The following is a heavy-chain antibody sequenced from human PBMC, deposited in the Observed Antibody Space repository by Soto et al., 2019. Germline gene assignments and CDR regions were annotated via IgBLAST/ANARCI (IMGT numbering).Heavy chain of an antibody. J-gene: IGHJ4*02. CDR2: IIPIFGTA. CDR3: ARWSYLDY. V-gene: IGHV1-69*13. CDR1: GGTFSSYA. Sequence: SVKLSCKASGGTFSSYAISWVRQAPGQGLEWMGGIIPIFGTANYAQKFQGRVTITADESTSTAYMELSSLRADDTAMYYCARWSYLDYWGQGTRVTVSS. D-gene: IGHD3-3*01.